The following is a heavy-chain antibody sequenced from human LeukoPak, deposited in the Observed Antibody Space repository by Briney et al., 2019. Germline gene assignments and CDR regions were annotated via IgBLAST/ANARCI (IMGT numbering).Heavy chain of an antibody. CDR2: INWNGGST. V-gene: IGHV3-20*04. CDR3: ATGVGYYDSRGYEEYLTFDY. D-gene: IGHD3-22*01. J-gene: IGHJ4*02. CDR1: GFTFDDYG. Sequence: GGTLRLSCAASGFTFDDYGMSWVRQAPGKGLEWVSGINWNGGSTGYADSVKGRFTISRDNAKNSLYLQMNSLRAEDTALYYCATGVGYYDSRGYEEYLTFDYWGQGTLVTVSS.